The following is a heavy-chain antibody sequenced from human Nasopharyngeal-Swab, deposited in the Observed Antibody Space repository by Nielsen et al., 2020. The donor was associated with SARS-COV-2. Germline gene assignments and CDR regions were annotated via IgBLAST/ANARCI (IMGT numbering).Heavy chain of an antibody. CDR3: AREYYYGSGSYWSWDYYYGMDV. D-gene: IGHD3-10*01. Sequence: GGSLRLSCAASGFIFSTYDMHWVRQSTGKGLEWVSTIGSIGDTYYPGSVKGRFTISRDNAKNTLYLQMNSLRAEDTAVYYCAREYYYGSGSYWSWDYYYGMDVWGQGTTVTVSS. CDR1: GFIFSTYD. J-gene: IGHJ6*02. V-gene: IGHV3-13*04. CDR2: IGSIGDT.